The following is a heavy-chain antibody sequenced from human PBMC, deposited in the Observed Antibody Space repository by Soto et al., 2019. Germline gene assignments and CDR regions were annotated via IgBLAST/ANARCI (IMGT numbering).Heavy chain of an antibody. CDR3: ARGIQTSGSYYRRYYFDY. V-gene: IGHV4-34*01. CDR2: INHSGST. CDR1: GGSFSGYY. Sequence: PSETLSLTCAVYGGSFSGYYWSWIRQPPGKGLEWIGEINHSGSTNYNPSLKSRVTISVDTSKNQFSLKLSSVTAADTAVYYCARGIQTSGSYYRRYYFDYWGQGTLVTVSS. D-gene: IGHD3-10*01. J-gene: IGHJ4*02.